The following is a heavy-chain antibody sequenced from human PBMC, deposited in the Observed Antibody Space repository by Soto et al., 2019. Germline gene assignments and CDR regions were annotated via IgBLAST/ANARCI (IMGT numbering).Heavy chain of an antibody. CDR3: ARSNYDFWSGYYTDFDY. J-gene: IGHJ4*02. V-gene: IGHV1-18*01. D-gene: IGHD3-3*01. Sequence: GASVKVSCKASGYTFTSYGISWVRQAPGQGLEWMGWISAYNGNTNYAQKLQGRVTMTRNTSISTAYMELSSLRSEDTAVYYCARSNYDFWSGYYTDFDYWGQGTLVTVSS. CDR2: ISAYNGNT. CDR1: GYTFTSYG.